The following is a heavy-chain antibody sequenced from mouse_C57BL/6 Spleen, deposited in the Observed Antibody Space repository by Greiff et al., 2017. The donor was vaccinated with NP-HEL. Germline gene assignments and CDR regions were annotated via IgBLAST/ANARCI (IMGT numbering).Heavy chain of an antibody. D-gene: IGHD2-1*01. V-gene: IGHV1-69*01. J-gene: IGHJ4*01. CDR1: GYTFTSYW. CDR2: IDPSDSYT. Sequence: QVQLQQSGAELVMPGASVKLSCKASGYTFTSYWMHWVKQRPGQGLEWIGEIDPSDSYTNYNQKFKGKSTLTVDKSSSTAYIQLSSLTSEDSAVYYCARGNYGLMDYWGQGTSVTVSS. CDR3: ARGNYGLMDY.